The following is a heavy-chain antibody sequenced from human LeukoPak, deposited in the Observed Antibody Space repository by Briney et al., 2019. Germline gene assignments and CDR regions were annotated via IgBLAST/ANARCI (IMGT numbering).Heavy chain of an antibody. CDR1: GLTFCSYG. CDR2: ISYDGSNK. V-gene: IGHV3-30*18. J-gene: IGHJ4*02. Sequence: GRSLRLSSAASGLTFCSYGMHWVRQAPGKGLECVAVISYDGSNKYYADSVRGRFTISRDNSKNTLYLQMNSLRAEDTAVYYCAKDRGHYDSSGYYSALLDYWGQGTLVTVSS. CDR3: AKDRGHYDSSGYYSALLDY. D-gene: IGHD3-22*01.